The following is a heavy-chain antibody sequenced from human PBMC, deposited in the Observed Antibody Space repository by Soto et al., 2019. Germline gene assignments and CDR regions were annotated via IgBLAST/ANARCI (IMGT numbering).Heavy chain of an antibody. CDR1: GGSISSGGYS. CDR3: ARGGLDNIVVVTATDAFDI. D-gene: IGHD2-21*02. Sequence: SETLSLTCTVSGGSISSGGYSWSWIRQPPGKGLEWIGYIYHSGSTYYNPSLKSRVTISVDRSKNQFSLKLSSVTAADTAVYYCARGGLDNIVVVTATDAFDIWGQGTMVTVSS. J-gene: IGHJ3*02. V-gene: IGHV4-30-2*01. CDR2: IYHSGST.